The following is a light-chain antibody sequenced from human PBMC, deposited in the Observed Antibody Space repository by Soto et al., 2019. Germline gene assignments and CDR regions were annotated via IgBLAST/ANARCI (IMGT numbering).Light chain of an antibody. CDR3: QQRSNWPVT. J-gene: IGKJ1*01. CDR2: DAS. Sequence: EIVLTQSPATLSLSPGERATLSCRASQSVSSYLAWYQQKPGQAPRLLIYDASSRATGIPARFSGSGSGTDFTLTISSLEPEDFAVYYCQQRSNWPVTFGQGTMVEIK. CDR1: QSVSSY. V-gene: IGKV3-11*01.